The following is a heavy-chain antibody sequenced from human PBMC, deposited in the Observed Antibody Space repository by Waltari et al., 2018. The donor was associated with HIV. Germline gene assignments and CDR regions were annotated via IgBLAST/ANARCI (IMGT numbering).Heavy chain of an antibody. D-gene: IGHD3-10*01. Sequence: QVQLQQWGAGLLKPSETLSLTCAVYGGSFSGYYWGWIRQPPGKGLEWIGEINHSGSTNYNPSLKSRVTISVDTSKNQFSLKRSSVTAADTAVYYCARGRLYGSGSYQRPDDAFDIWGQGTMVTVSS. J-gene: IGHJ3*02. V-gene: IGHV4-34*01. CDR3: ARGRLYGSGSYQRPDDAFDI. CDR1: GGSFSGYY. CDR2: INHSGST.